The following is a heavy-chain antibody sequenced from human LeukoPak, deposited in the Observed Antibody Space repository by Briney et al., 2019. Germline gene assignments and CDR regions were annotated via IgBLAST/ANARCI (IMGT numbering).Heavy chain of an antibody. V-gene: IGHV6-1*01. CDR2: TYYRSKGYN. CDR3: ARANRYSSGSMFDY. D-gene: IGHD6-19*01. CDR1: GDSVSSNSAA. J-gene: IGHJ4*02. Sequence: SQTLSLTCAISGDSVSSNSAAWNWIRQSPSRGLEWLGRTYYRSKGYNDYAVSVKSRITINPDTSKNQFSLQLNSVTPEDTAVYYCARANRYSSGSMFDYWGQGTLVTVSS.